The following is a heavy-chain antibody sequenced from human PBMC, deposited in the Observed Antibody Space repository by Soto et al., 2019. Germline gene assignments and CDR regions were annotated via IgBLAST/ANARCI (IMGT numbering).Heavy chain of an antibody. Sequence: ASVKVSCKASGYTFTSYGISWVRQAPGQGLEWMGWIGAYNGNTNYAQKLQGRVTMTTDTSTSTAYIELRSLRSDDTAVYYCARALDGYNPNDAFDIWGQGKMVTVSS. J-gene: IGHJ3*02. V-gene: IGHV1-18*01. CDR3: ARALDGYNPNDAFDI. CDR1: GYTFTSYG. CDR2: IGAYNGNT. D-gene: IGHD5-12*01.